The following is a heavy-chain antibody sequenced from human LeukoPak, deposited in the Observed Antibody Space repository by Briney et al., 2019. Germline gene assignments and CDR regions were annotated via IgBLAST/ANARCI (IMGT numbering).Heavy chain of an antibody. Sequence: SETLSLTCTVSGGSIKTYYWSWIRQPPGQGLEWIGYIYDSGITTYNPSLESRVTISIGTSKNRFPLKLSSVTAADTAIYYCARATNVDYFYYYGMDVWGQGTTVTVSS. CDR3: ARATNVDYFYYYGMDV. D-gene: IGHD1-14*01. J-gene: IGHJ6*02. V-gene: IGHV4-59*01. CDR2: IYDSGIT. CDR1: GGSIKTYY.